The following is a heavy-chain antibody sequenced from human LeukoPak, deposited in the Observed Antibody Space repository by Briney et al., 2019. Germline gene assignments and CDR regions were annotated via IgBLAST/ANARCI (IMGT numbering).Heavy chain of an antibody. CDR3: ATSVYCSSTSCYEYYYYYMDV. D-gene: IGHD2-2*01. J-gene: IGHJ6*03. CDR1: GGSISSSNW. Sequence: PSETLSLTCAVSGGSISSSNWWSGVRQPPGKGREWSGESYHSGSTNYNPSLKSRVTISVDKTKNQFSLKLSSVTAADTAVYYCATSVYCSSTSCYEYYYYYMDVWGKGTTVTVSS. V-gene: IGHV4-4*02. CDR2: SYHSGST.